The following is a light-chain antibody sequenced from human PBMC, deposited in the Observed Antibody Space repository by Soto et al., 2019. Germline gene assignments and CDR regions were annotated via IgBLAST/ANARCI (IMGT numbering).Light chain of an antibody. CDR3: QEYSKWPLFT. CDR2: AAS. J-gene: IGKJ3*01. Sequence: EIVVTQSPGILSVSPGDRATLSCRASQSVSTNLAWYQQKPGQAPTLLIYAASTRATGIPARFTGSGCGTDFTLTISSLQSEDFAVYYCQEYSKWPLFTFGPGTRVDIK. CDR1: QSVSTN. V-gene: IGKV3-15*01.